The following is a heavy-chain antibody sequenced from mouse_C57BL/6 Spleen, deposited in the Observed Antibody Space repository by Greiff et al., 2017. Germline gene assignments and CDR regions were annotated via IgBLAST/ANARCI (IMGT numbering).Heavy chain of an antibody. V-gene: IGHV1-62-2*01. CDR3: ARHATITASSGAWFAY. CDR1: GYTFTEYT. D-gene: IGHD1-1*01. Sequence: VQLQQSGAELVKPGASVKLSCKASGYTFTEYTIHWVKQRSGQGLEWIGWFYPGSGSITYNEKFKDKATLTADKSSSTVYMALSRLTSEDSAVYFWARHATITASSGAWFAYWGQGTLVTVSA. CDR2: FYPGSGSI. J-gene: IGHJ3*01.